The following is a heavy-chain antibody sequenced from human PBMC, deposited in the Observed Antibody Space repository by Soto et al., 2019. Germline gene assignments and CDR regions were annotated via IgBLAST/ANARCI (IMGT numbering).Heavy chain of an antibody. CDR2: ISGSGGST. D-gene: IGHD2-15*01. CDR3: AKVSHCSGGSCHNYYFDY. Sequence: GGSLRLSCAAFGFTVSNKHMSLVRQAPGKGLEWVSAISGSGGSTYYADSVKGRFTISRDNSKNTLYLQMNSLRAEDTAVYYCAKVSHCSGGSCHNYYFDYWGQGTLVTVSS. CDR1: GFTVSNKH. J-gene: IGHJ4*02. V-gene: IGHV3-23*01.